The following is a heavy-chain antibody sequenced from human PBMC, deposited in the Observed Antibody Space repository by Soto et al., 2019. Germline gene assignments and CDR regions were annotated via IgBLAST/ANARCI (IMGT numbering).Heavy chain of an antibody. V-gene: IGHV3-23*01. CDR2: ISGSGGST. CDR3: AKARERIAVANLYDY. D-gene: IGHD6-19*01. J-gene: IGHJ4*02. CDR1: GFSFSAYA. Sequence: PGGSLRLSCAASGFSFSAYAMTWIRQAPGKGLEWVSLISGSGGSTYYADSVKGRFTISRDNSKNTLYLQMNSLRAEDTAVYYCAKARERIAVANLYDYWGQGTLVTVPQ.